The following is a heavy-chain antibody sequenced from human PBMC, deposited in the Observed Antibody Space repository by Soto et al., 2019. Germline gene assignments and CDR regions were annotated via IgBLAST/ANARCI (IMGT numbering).Heavy chain of an antibody. CDR2: IIPILGIA. D-gene: IGHD3-10*01. J-gene: IGHJ3*02. CDR3: ARDVRDEITMVRVSDAFDI. V-gene: IGHV1-69*04. Sequence: SVKVSWKAAVGGISIYTISWVRQAPGQGLEWMGRIIPILGIANYAQKFQGRVTITADKSTSTAYMELSSLRSEDTAVYYCARDVRDEITMVRVSDAFDIWGQGTMVTV. CDR1: VGGISIYT.